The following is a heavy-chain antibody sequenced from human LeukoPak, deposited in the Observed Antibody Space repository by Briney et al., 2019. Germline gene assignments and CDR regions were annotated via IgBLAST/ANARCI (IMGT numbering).Heavy chain of an antibody. CDR1: GDSISSGGHY. CDR3: ARTTMLDAFDI. V-gene: IGHV4-30-2*01. CDR2: IYHSGST. D-gene: IGHD5-18*01. J-gene: IGHJ3*02. Sequence: PSQTLSLTCTVSGDSISSGGHYWSWIRQPPGKGLEWIGYIYHSGSTYYSPSLKSRVTISVDRSKNQFSLKLSSVTAADTAVYYCARTTMLDAFDIWGQGTMITVSS.